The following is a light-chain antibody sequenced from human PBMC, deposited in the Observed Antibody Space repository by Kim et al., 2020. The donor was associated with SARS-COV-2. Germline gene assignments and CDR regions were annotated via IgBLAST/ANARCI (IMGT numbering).Light chain of an antibody. CDR1: GDKY. V-gene: IGLV3-1*01. Sequence: GDKYVCWYQQKPGQSPVRVIYEDSRLPSGIPERFLGSNSGNTATLTISGTQAMDEADYYCQAWESSTGVFGGGTQLTVL. CDR2: EDS. J-gene: IGLJ3*02. CDR3: QAWESSTGV.